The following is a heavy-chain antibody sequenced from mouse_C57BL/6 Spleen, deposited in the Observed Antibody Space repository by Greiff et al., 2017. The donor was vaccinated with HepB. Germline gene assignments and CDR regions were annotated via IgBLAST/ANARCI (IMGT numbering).Heavy chain of an antibody. J-gene: IGHJ4*01. CDR1: GYTFTSYW. Sequence: QVQLQQPGAELVRPGSSVKLSCKASGYTFTSYWMHWVKQRPIQGLEWIGNIDPSDSETHYNQKFKDKATLTVDKSSSTAYMQLSSLTYEDSAVYYCARLGYSNWGDYWGQGTSVTVSS. D-gene: IGHD2-5*01. V-gene: IGHV1-52*01. CDR2: IDPSDSET. CDR3: ARLGYSNWGDY.